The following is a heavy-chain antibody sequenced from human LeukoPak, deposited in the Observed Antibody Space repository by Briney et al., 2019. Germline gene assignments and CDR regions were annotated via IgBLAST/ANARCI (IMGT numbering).Heavy chain of an antibody. Sequence: QPGGSLRLSCAASGFTVSSNDMSWVRQAPGKGLECISVIYSGGSTDYADSVKGRLTISRDNSKNTLYLQMNSLRAEDTAVYYCARVVDHDYGDYYXDYXGQGTXVTVSS. J-gene: IGHJ4*02. CDR2: IYSGGST. CDR3: ARVVDHDYGDYYXDY. V-gene: IGHV3-53*01. D-gene: IGHD4-17*01. CDR1: GFTVSSND.